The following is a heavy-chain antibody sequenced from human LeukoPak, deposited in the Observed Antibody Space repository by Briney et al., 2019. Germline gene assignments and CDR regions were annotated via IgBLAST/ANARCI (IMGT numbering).Heavy chain of an antibody. Sequence: GGSLRLSCAASGFAFSSYGMHWVRQAPGKGLEWVAVISYDGSNKYYADSVKGRFTISRDNSKNTLYLQMNSLRAEDTAVYYCALGSYGHIYGMDVWGQGTTVTVSS. D-gene: IGHD3-16*01. CDR3: ALGSYGHIYGMDV. CDR2: ISYDGSNK. J-gene: IGHJ6*02. CDR1: GFAFSSYG. V-gene: IGHV3-30*03.